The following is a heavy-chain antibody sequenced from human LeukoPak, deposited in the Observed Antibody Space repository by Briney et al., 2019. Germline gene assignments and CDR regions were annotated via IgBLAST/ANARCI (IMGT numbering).Heavy chain of an antibody. V-gene: IGHV1-2*02. CDR3: ARRCTNGVCYSRLPDAFDI. D-gene: IGHD2-8*01. Sequence: ASVKVSCKASGYTFTGYYMHWVRQAPGQGLEWMGWINPNSGGTNYAQKFQGRVTMTRDTSISTAYMELSRLRSDDTAVCYCARRCTNGVCYSRLPDAFDIWGQGTMVTVSS. CDR1: GYTFTGYY. J-gene: IGHJ3*02. CDR2: INPNSGGT.